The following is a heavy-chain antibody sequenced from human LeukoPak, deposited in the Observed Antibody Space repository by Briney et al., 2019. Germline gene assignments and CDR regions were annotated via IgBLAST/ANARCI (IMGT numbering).Heavy chain of an antibody. CDR1: GFTFNNYR. CDR2: IKQDGSVK. Sequence: GGSLRLSCAASGFTFNNYRMSWVRQAPGKGLEWVANIKQDGSVKNYVDYMEGRFTISRDNAKNSLYLQMNGLRAEDTAVYYCVRTSRSSSTDSWGQGTLVTVSS. CDR3: VRTSRSSSTDS. J-gene: IGHJ5*01. D-gene: IGHD6-6*01. V-gene: IGHV3-7*01.